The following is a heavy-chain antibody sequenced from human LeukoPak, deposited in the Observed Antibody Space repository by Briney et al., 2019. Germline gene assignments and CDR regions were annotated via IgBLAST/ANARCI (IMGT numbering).Heavy chain of an antibody. CDR2: IYYSGST. CDR3: ARGGPNYYYYYMDV. CDR1: GGSFSGYY. Sequence: PSETLSLTCAVYGGSFSGYYWGWIRQPPGKGLEWIGSIYYSGSTYYNPSLKSRVTISVDTSKNQFSLKLSSVTAADTAVYYCARGGPNYYYYYMDVWGKGTTVTVSS. V-gene: IGHV4-34*01. J-gene: IGHJ6*03.